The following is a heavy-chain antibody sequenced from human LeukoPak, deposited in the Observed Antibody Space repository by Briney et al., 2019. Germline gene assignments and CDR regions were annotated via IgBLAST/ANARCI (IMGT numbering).Heavy chain of an antibody. CDR2: IYYSGST. CDR1: GGSISSYY. CDR3: ARRNNGLFDY. V-gene: IGHV4-59*01. D-gene: IGHD1/OR15-1a*01. Sequence: SETLSLTCTVSGGSISSYYWSWIRQPPGKGLEWIGYIYYSGSTNYNPSLKSRVTVSVDTSKNQFSLKLSSVTAADTAVYYCARRNNGLFDYWGQGTLVTVSS. J-gene: IGHJ4*02.